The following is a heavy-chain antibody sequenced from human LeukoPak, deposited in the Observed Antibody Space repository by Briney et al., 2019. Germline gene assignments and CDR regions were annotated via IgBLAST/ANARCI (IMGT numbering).Heavy chain of an antibody. V-gene: IGHV4-39*01. Sequence: PSETLSLTCSVSGGSVTSSNYLWGWIRQPPGKGLEWFGSIHYSGTTYYNPSLKSRVSISVDTSKNLFSLKVRSVTAADTAVYYCARPVYCSGGSCWHFDYWGQGTLATVSS. CDR1: GGSVTSSNYL. J-gene: IGHJ4*02. CDR3: ARPVYCSGGSCWHFDY. CDR2: IHYSGTT. D-gene: IGHD2-15*01.